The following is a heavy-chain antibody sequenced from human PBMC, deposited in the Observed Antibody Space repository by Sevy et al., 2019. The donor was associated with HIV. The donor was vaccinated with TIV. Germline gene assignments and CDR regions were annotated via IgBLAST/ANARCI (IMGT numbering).Heavy chain of an antibody. D-gene: IGHD6-19*01. CDR3: ARVSGDYSSGWYGLDHFDY. CDR2: IKQDGSEK. CDR1: GFTFSSYW. Sequence: GRSLRLSCAASGFTFSSYWMSWVRQAPGKGLEWVANIKQDGSEKYYVDSVKGRFTISRDNARNSLYLQMNSLRAEDTAVYYCARVSGDYSSGWYGLDHFDYWGQGTLVTVSS. J-gene: IGHJ4*02. V-gene: IGHV3-7*03.